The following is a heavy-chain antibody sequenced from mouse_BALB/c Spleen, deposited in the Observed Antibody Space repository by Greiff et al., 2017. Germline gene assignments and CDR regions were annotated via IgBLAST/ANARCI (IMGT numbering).Heavy chain of an antibody. CDR1: GFTFSSYA. J-gene: IGHJ4*01. CDR3: ARAGYGNYVKAMDY. V-gene: IGHV5-6-5*01. Sequence: EVMLVESGGGLVKPGGSLKLSCAASGFTFSSYAMSWVRQTPEKRLEWVASISSGGSTYYPDSVKGRFTISRDNARNILYLQMSSLRSEDTAMYYCARAGYGNYVKAMDYWGQGTSVTVSS. D-gene: IGHD2-10*02. CDR2: ISSGGST.